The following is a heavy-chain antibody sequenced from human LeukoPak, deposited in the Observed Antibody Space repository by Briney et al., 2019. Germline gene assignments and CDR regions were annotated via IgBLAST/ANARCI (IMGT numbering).Heavy chain of an antibody. D-gene: IGHD6-6*01. CDR2: IKSKTDGGTT. CDR1: GFTFSNAW. Sequence: GGSLRLSCAASGFTFSNAWMSWVRQAPGKGLEWVGRIKSKTDGGTTDYAAPVKGRFTISRDDSKNTLYLQMNSLRAEDTAVYYCARERGKAARDLGIIDYWGQGTLVTVSS. CDR3: ARERGKAARDLGIIDY. J-gene: IGHJ4*02. V-gene: IGHV3-15*01.